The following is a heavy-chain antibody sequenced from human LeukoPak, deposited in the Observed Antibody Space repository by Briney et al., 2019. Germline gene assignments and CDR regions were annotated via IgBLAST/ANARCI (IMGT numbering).Heavy chain of an antibody. CDR1: GGTFSSYA. CDR2: IIPIFGTA. D-gene: IGHD6-19*01. Sequence: SVKVSCKASGGTFSSYAISWVRQAPGQGLEWMGGIIPIFGTANYAQKFQGRVTITADESTSTAYMELSSLRSEDTAAYYCARANIAVAVPFDYWGQGTLVTVSS. CDR3: ARANIAVAVPFDY. V-gene: IGHV1-69*13. J-gene: IGHJ4*02.